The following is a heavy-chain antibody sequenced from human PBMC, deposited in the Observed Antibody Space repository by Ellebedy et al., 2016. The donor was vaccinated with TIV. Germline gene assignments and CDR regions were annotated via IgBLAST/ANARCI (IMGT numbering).Heavy chain of an antibody. J-gene: IGHJ4*02. CDR2: ISDSGGNT. Sequence: GESLKISCVASGFAFSSYAMNWVRQAPGKGLEWVSLISDSGGNTYYADSVKGRFPLSRDNYKNTLYLQMNSLRAEDTAVYDGAKVAAGPGGVWVFDYWGQGTLVTVSS. CDR1: GFAFSSYA. V-gene: IGHV3-23*01. CDR3: AKVAAGPGGVWVFDY. D-gene: IGHD6-6*01.